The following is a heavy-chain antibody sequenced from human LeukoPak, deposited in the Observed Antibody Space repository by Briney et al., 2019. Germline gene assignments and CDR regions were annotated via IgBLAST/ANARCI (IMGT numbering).Heavy chain of an antibody. V-gene: IGHV1-2*02. CDR1: GYTFTGYY. CDR2: IDPNSGGT. Sequence: ASMKVSCKTSGYTFTGYYMHWVRQAPGQGLEWMGWIDPNSGGTNYAQEFQGRITMTRDTSINTGYMELSRLTSDDTAVYFCARDEYGDYIGIDYWGQGTLVTVSS. J-gene: IGHJ4*02. CDR3: ARDEYGDYIGIDY. D-gene: IGHD4-17*01.